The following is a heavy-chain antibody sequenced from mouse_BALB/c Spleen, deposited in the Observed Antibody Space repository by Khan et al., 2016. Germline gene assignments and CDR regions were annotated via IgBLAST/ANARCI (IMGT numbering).Heavy chain of an antibody. CDR1: GYSITSDYA. CDR3: ARWLLEFPCYLDY. Sequence: EVQLQESGPGLVKPSQSLSLTCTVTGYSITSDYAWNWIRQFPGNKLEWMGYISYSGVTTYNPSLKSRISITRDTSKNLFFLQLNSVTTEDTATYYCARWLLEFPCYLDYWGQGTTLTVSS. CDR2: ISYSGVT. V-gene: IGHV3-2*02. J-gene: IGHJ2*01. D-gene: IGHD2-12*01.